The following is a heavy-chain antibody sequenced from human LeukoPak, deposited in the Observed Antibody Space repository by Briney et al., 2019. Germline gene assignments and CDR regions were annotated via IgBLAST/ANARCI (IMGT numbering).Heavy chain of an antibody. D-gene: IGHD6-13*01. CDR1: GFTFSGSG. CDR2: IRTKVNSYAT. CDR3: SRGISGYGMDV. J-gene: IGHJ6*02. V-gene: IGHV3-73*01. Sequence: GGSLRLSCAASGFTFSGSGMHWVRQASGKGLEWIGRIRTKVNSYATAYAASVKGRFTISRDDSKNTAYLQMDSLKTEDTAVYYCSRGISGYGMDVWGQGTTVIVSS.